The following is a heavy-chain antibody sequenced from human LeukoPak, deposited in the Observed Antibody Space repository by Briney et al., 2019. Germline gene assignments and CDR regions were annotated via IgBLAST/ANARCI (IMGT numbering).Heavy chain of an antibody. V-gene: IGHV1-2*02. CDR2: INPNSGGT. J-gene: IGHJ3*02. CDR1: GYTFTGYY. CDR3: ARGGSSTSWNDAFDI. Sequence: ASVKVSCKASGYTFTGYYMHWVRQAPGQGLEWMGWINPNSGGTNYAQKFQGRVTMTRNTSISTAYMELSSLRSEDTAVYYCARGGSSTSWNDAFDIWGQGTMVTVSS. D-gene: IGHD2-2*01.